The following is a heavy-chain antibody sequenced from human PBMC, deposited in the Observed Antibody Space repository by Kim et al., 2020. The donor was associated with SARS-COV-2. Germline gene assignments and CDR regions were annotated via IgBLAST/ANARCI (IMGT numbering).Heavy chain of an antibody. Sequence: DYAVSVKSRITINPDTSKNQFSPQLNSVTPEDTAVYYCARDRIYGGNLDYWGQGTLVTVSS. CDR3: ARDRIYGGNLDY. V-gene: IGHV6-1*01. D-gene: IGHD4-17*01. J-gene: IGHJ4*02.